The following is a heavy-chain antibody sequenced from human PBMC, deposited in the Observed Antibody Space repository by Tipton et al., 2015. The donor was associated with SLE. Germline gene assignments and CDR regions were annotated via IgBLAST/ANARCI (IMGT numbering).Heavy chain of an antibody. CDR1: GFSVSGNY. V-gene: IGHV3-53*01. CDR3: AGASYNYGFFDY. J-gene: IGHJ4*02. CDR2: VSNTGAV. Sequence: GSLRLSCAASGFSVSGNYVSWIRQAPGKGLEWVSVVSNTGAVYYADSVKGRFTMSRDYSMNTVSLQMNSLRAEDTAVYYCAGASYNYGFFDYWGQGTLVTVSS. D-gene: IGHD5-24*01.